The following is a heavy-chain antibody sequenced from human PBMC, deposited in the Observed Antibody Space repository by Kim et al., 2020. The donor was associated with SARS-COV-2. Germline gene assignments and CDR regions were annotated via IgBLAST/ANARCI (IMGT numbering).Heavy chain of an antibody. Sequence: GGSLRLSCTASGFTFGDYAMSWVRQAPGKGLEWVGFIRSKAYGGTTEYAASVKGRFTISRDDSKSIAYLQMNSLKTEDTAVYYCTRDRGYSYGYEKYYFDYWGQGTLVTVSS. J-gene: IGHJ4*02. V-gene: IGHV3-49*04. CDR3: TRDRGYSYGYEKYYFDY. D-gene: IGHD5-18*01. CDR1: GFTFGDYA. CDR2: IRSKAYGGTT.